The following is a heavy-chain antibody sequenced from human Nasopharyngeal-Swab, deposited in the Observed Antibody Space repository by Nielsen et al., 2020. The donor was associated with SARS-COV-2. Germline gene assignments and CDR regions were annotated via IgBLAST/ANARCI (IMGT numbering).Heavy chain of an antibody. CDR2: IWYDGSNK. Sequence: GESLKISCAASGFTFSSYGMHWVRQAQAKGRGGGAVIWYDGSNKYYADSVKGRFTISRDNSKKTLYLQMNSLRAEDTAVYYCAVIAAAGTSFDYWGQGTLVTVSS. CDR3: AVIAAAGTSFDY. D-gene: IGHD6-13*01. CDR1: GFTFSSYG. J-gene: IGHJ4*02. V-gene: IGHV3-33*01.